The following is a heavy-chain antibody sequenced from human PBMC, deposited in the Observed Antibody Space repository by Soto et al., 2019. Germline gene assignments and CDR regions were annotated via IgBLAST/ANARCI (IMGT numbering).Heavy chain of an antibody. D-gene: IGHD6-19*01. CDR2: ISGSGGST. CDR1: GFTFSSYA. V-gene: IGHV3-23*01. J-gene: IGHJ4*02. Sequence: GGSLRLSCAASGFTFSSYAMSWVRQAPGKGLEWVSAISGSGGSTYYADSVKGRFTISRDNSKNTLYLQMNSLRAEDTAVYYCAKDRRYSSGWEGADYWGQGTLVTVSS. CDR3: AKDRRYSSGWEGADY.